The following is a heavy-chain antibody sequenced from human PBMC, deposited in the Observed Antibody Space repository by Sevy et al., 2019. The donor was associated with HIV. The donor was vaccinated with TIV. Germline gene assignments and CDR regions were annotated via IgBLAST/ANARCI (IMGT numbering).Heavy chain of an antibody. J-gene: IGHJ3*02. Sequence: GGSLRLSCAASGFTFSSYSMNWVRQAPGKGLEWVSSISSSSSYIYYADSVKGRFTISRDNAKNSLYLQMNSLRAEDTAVYDCARAGGAVAGFADDAFDIWGQGTMVTVSS. V-gene: IGHV3-21*01. CDR2: ISSSSSYI. CDR1: GFTFSSYS. D-gene: IGHD6-19*01. CDR3: ARAGGAVAGFADDAFDI.